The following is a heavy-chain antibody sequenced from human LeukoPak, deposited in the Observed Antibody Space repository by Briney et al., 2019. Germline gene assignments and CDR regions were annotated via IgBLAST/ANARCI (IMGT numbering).Heavy chain of an antibody. CDR1: GGSISSYY. V-gene: IGHV4-59*08. CDR3: ARHGGSYFYY. J-gene: IGHJ4*02. Sequence: SETLSLTCTVSGGSISSYYGSWIRQAPGKGLEWIGYIYYSGTTKYNPSLMGRVSISVDTSKNQFSLRLSSVAAADTAVYYCARHGGSYFYYWGQGTLVTVSS. CDR2: IYYSGTT. D-gene: IGHD1-26*01.